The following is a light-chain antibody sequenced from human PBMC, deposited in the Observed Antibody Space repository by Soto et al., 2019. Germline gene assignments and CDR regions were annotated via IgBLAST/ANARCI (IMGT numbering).Light chain of an antibody. CDR2: EVS. Sequence: QSALTQPASVSGSPGQSITISCTGTSSDVGAYNYVSWYQQYPGKAPKLLIYEVSNRPSGISNRFSGSKSGNTASLTISGLQAEDESDYYCCSFTISSTRVFGGGTKLTVL. CDR3: CSFTISSTRV. J-gene: IGLJ2*01. V-gene: IGLV2-14*01. CDR1: SSDVGAYNY.